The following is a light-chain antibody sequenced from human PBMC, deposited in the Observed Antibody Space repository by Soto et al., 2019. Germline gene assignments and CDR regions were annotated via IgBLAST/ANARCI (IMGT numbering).Light chain of an antibody. V-gene: IGKV1-39*01. J-gene: IGKJ5*01. CDR1: QSISSN. Sequence: DIQMTQSPSSLSASVGDRVTITCRASQSISSNLIWYQQKPGEAPKPLIYTASSLYSGVPSRFSGSGSGTDFTLTITSLQPEDFATYYCQQGYTNPITFGQGTQLEIK. CDR2: TAS. CDR3: QQGYTNPIT.